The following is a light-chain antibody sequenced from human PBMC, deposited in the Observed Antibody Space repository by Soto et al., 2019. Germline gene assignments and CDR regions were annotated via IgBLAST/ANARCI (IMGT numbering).Light chain of an antibody. CDR1: QNIHKW. J-gene: IGKJ4*01. Sequence: DIQMTQSPSTLSASVGDRVTITCRASQNIHKWLAWYQQKPGKAPKLLIFDVSSLGSGVPSRFSGSGSGTEFALTISSLQPDDFAIYYCQQYNDYLRLTFGGGIRVEIK. CDR3: QQYNDYLRLT. V-gene: IGKV1-5*01. CDR2: DVS.